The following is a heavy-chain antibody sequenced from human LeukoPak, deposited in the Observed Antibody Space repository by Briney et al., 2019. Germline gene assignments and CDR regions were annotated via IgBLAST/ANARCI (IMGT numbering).Heavy chain of an antibody. CDR3: ARVYGYSYGYGHPGSASPGAFDY. V-gene: IGHV3-30*04. Sequence: GRSLRLSCAASGFTFSSYAMHWVRQAPGKGLEWVAVISYDGSNKYYADSVKGRFTISRDNSKNTLYLQMNSLRAEDTAVYYCARVYGYSYGYGHPGSASPGAFDYWGQGTLVTVSS. CDR2: ISYDGSNK. J-gene: IGHJ4*02. CDR1: GFTFSSYA. D-gene: IGHD5-18*01.